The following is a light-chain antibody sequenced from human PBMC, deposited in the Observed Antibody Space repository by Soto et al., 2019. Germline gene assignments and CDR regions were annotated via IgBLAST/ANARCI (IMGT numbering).Light chain of an antibody. J-gene: IGKJ1*01. CDR2: GAS. CDR3: QQLTDWPPQWT. CDR1: QSVSSN. V-gene: IGKV3-15*01. Sequence: EVVMTQSPATLSVSPCERATLSCSSIQSVSSNLAWYQQKPGQAPRLLIYGASTRATGIPARFSGSGSGTDFTLTISSLEPEDFAVYYCQQLTDWPPQWTFGQGTKVDIK.